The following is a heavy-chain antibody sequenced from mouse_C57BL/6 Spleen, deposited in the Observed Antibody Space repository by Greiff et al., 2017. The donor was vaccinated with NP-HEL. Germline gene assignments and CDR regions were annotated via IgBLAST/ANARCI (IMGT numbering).Heavy chain of an antibody. J-gene: IGHJ1*03. CDR2: IDPYDSYT. Sequence: VQLQQPGAELVMPGASVKLSCKASGYTFTSYWMHWVKQRPGQGLEWIGEIDPYDSYTTYNQKFKGKAILTVDKSSSTAYMELSSLTSEDSAVFYSRRRNWVGPWGKGTTVTVSA. CDR1: GYTFTSYW. D-gene: IGHD4-1*01. CDR3: RRRNWVGP. V-gene: IGHV1-69*01.